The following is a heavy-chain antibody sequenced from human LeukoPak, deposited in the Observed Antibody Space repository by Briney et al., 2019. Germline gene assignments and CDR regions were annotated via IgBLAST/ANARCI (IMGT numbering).Heavy chain of an antibody. J-gene: IGHJ4*02. CDR2: IYYIGST. D-gene: IGHD6-13*01. CDR1: GGSISSYY. V-gene: IGHV4-59*12. Sequence: ASETLSLTCAVSGGSISSYYWSWIRQPPGKGLEWIGYIYYIGSTNYNPSLKSRVTISVDTSKNQFSLKLSSVTAADTAVYYCARLQGGSSSPGWGQGTLVTVSS. CDR3: ARLQGGSSSPG.